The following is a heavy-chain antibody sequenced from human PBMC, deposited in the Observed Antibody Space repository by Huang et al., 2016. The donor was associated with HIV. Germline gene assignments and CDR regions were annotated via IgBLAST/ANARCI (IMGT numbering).Heavy chain of an antibody. CDR2: ISHDGSTK. CDR3: AREKGLED. D-gene: IGHD1-1*01. CDR1: GFTFSTNP. V-gene: IGHV3-30*09. Sequence: QAHLVESGGGVVQPGRSLRLSCAASGFTFSTNPIHWVRQGPGQGLEGVAVISHDGSTKFYAESVKGRSAISRDNSKNMVYLQIYRLRVEDTGVYYCAREKGLEDWGQGTLVTVSS. J-gene: IGHJ4*02.